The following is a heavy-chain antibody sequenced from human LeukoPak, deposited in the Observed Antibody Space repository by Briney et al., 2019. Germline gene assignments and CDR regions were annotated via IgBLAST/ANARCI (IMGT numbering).Heavy chain of an antibody. CDR2: ISGSGGST. J-gene: IGHJ4*02. CDR3: ARSRDGYNDFDY. D-gene: IGHD5-24*01. V-gene: IGHV3-23*01. Sequence: GGSLRLSCAASGFTFSSYAMSWVRQAPGKGLEWVSAISGSGGSTYYADSVKGRFTISRDNSKNTLYLQMNSLRAEDTAVYYCARSRDGYNDFDYWGQGTLVTVSS. CDR1: GFTFSSYA.